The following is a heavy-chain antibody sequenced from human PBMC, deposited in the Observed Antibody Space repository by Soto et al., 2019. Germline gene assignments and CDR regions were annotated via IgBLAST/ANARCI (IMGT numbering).Heavy chain of an antibody. Sequence: PSETLSLTCTVSGGSISSYYWSWIRQPPGKGLEWIGYIYYSGSTNYNPSLKSRVTISVDTSKNQFSLKLSSVTAAATRGYLYYGLDVWGQGTTVTVSS. V-gene: IGHV4-59*01. CDR2: IYYSGST. CDR1: GGSISSYY. CDR3: YGLDV. D-gene: IGHD5-12*01. J-gene: IGHJ6*02.